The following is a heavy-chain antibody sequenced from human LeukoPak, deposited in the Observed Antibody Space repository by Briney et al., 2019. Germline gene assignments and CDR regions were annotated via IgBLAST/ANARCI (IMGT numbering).Heavy chain of an antibody. CDR3: ARSPYYYCMDV. J-gene: IGHJ6*03. Sequence: PSETLSLTCTVSGDSITSHYWGWIRQPPGKGLEWIGYIYYSGNTNYNPSLKSGVTISVDTSKNQFFLKLTSVTAADTAVYYCARSPYYYCMDVWGKGTTVTVSS. CDR1: GDSITSHY. V-gene: IGHV4-59*11. CDR2: IYYSGNT.